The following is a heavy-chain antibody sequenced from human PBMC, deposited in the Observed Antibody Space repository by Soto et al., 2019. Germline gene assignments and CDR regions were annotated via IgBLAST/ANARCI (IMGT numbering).Heavy chain of an antibody. CDR1: GGSISSGGLY. J-gene: IGHJ5*02. CDR2: IFYSGST. V-gene: IGHV4-31*03. CDR3: VREEGGGYDHRWFDP. Sequence: SETLSLTCTVSGGSISSGGLYWSWIRQHPGKGLEWIGYIFYSGSTYYNPSLKSRVSISVDTSKNQFSLKLSSVTAADTAVYYCVREEGGGYDHRWFDPWGQGTLVT. D-gene: IGHD5-12*01.